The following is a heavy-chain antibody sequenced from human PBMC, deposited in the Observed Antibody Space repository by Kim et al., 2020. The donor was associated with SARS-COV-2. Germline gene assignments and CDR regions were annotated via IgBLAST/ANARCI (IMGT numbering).Heavy chain of an antibody. J-gene: IGHJ3*02. Sequence: YYADSVKGRFTISRDNAKNSLYLQMNSLRAEDTAVYYCARDHPTLDAFDIWGQGTMVTVSS. CDR3: ARDHPTLDAFDI. V-gene: IGHV3-21*01.